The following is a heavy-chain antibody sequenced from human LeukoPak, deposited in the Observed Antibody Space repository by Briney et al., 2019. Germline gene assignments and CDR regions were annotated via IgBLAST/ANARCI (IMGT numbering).Heavy chain of an antibody. CDR1: GGSFSGYY. D-gene: IGHD4-17*01. J-gene: IGHJ4*02. Sequence: PSETLSLTCAVYGGSFSGYYWSWIRQPPGNGLEWIGEINHSGSTNYNPSLKSRVTISVDTSKNQFSLKLSSVTAADTAVYYCARGGDYGDPSPLDYWGQGTLVTVSS. V-gene: IGHV4-34*01. CDR2: INHSGST. CDR3: ARGGDYGDPSPLDY.